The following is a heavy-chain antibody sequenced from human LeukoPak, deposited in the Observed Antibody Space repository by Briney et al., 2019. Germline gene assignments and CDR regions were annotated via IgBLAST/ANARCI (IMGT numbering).Heavy chain of an antibody. Sequence: SETLSLTCTVSGGSISSYYWSWIRQPPGKGLEWIGYIHYSGSTNYNPSLKSRVTISVDTSKNQFSLKLSSVTAADTAVYYCARCFYDSSGYYLPRAGDYYYYGMDVWGQGTTVTVSS. CDR3: ARCFYDSSGYYLPRAGDYYYYGMDV. V-gene: IGHV4-59*01. D-gene: IGHD3-22*01. CDR1: GGSISSYY. CDR2: IHYSGST. J-gene: IGHJ6*02.